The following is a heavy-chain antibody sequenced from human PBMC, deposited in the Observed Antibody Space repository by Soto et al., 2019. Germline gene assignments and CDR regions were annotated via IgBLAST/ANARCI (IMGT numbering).Heavy chain of an antibody. V-gene: IGHV3-23*01. CDR3: AKGDGLLRYFDWPLAAFDY. Sequence: PGGSLRLSCAASGFTFSSYAMSWVRQAPGKGLEWVSAISGSGGSTYCADSVKGRFTISRDNSKNTLYLQMNSLRAEDTAVYYCAKGDGLLRYFDWPLAAFDYWGQGTLVTVSS. D-gene: IGHD3-9*01. CDR1: GFTFSSYA. CDR2: ISGSGGST. J-gene: IGHJ4*02.